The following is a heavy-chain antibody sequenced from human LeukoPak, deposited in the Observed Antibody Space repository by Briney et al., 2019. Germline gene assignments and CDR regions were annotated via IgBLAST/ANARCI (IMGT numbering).Heavy chain of an antibody. J-gene: IGHJ5*02. CDR2: INPNINGT. Sequence: ASVKVSCKASGYTFTGYYIHWVRQAPGQGLEWMGWINPNINGTNYAQKFQGRVTMTGDRSISTAYMELSRLRSDDTAVYYCASLSLSGSGSHNWFDPWGQGTLVTVSS. CDR3: ASLSLSGSGSHNWFDP. D-gene: IGHD3-10*01. CDR1: GYTFTGYY. V-gene: IGHV1-2*02.